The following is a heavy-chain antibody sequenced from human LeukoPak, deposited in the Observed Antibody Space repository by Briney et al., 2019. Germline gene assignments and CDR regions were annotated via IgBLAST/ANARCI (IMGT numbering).Heavy chain of an antibody. CDR3: ASLTGSGWYQNFDY. J-gene: IGHJ4*02. D-gene: IGHD6-19*01. V-gene: IGHV3-30-3*01. CDR2: ISYDGSNK. Sequence: GGSLRLSCAASGFTFSSYAMHWVRQAPGKGLEWVAVISYDGSNKYYADSVKGRFTISRDNSKNTLYLQMNSLRAEDTAVYYCASLTGSGWYQNFDYWGQGTLVTVSS. CDR1: GFTFSSYA.